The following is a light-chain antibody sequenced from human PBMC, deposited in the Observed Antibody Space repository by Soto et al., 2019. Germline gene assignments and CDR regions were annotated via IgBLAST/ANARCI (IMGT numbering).Light chain of an antibody. CDR3: QHYESSPPSYT. CDR2: DAS. CDR1: QSLTSSY. Sequence: EIVLTQSPGTLSLSPGERATLSCRASQSLTSSYLAWYQQKPGQAPRLLIYDASSRATGIPDRFSGSGSGTDFTLTISRLEPEDFAVYYCQHYESSPPSYTFGQGTELQIK. J-gene: IGKJ2*01. V-gene: IGKV3-20*01.